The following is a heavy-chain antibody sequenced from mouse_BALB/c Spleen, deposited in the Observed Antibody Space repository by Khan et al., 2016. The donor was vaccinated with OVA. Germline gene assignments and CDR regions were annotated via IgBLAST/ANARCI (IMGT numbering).Heavy chain of an antibody. J-gene: IGHJ4*01. CDR2: IWTDGST. CDR3: SIQPYYHYYIMDY. CDR1: GFSLTNYG. D-gene: IGHD2-10*01. Sequence: QVQLKESGPGLVAPSQSLSITCTISGFSLTNYGVHWVRQPPGKGLEWLVVIWTDGSTTYNSALKSRLSISKDNSKSQVFLKMNSLQTDNTAMYYCSIQPYYHYYIMDYWGQGISVTVSS. V-gene: IGHV2-6-1*01.